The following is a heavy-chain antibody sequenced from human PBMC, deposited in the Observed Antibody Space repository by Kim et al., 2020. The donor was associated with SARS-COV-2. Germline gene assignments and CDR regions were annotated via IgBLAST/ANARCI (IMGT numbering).Heavy chain of an antibody. J-gene: IGHJ4*02. CDR1: GGSISSGGYH. Sequence: SETLFLTCTVSGGSISSGGYHWSWIRQHPGKGLEWIGYIYYSGSTYYNPSLKSRVTISVDTSKNQFSLKLSSVTAADTAVYYCARDRHDYVWGSYRYFDYWGQGTLVTVSS. CDR2: IYYSGST. V-gene: IGHV4-31*03. CDR3: ARDRHDYVWGSYRYFDY. D-gene: IGHD3-16*02.